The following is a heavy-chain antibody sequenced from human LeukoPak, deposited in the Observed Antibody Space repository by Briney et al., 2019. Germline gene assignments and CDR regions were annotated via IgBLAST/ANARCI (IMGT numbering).Heavy chain of an antibody. V-gene: IGHV3-74*01. CDR1: GFTFSSYW. J-gene: IGHJ3*02. CDR3: AREGDTVTTKKNAFDI. Sequence: PGGSLRLSCAASGFTFSSYWMPWVRQAPGKGLVWVSRINSDGSSTSYADSVKGRFTISRDNAKNTLYLQMNSLRAEDTAVYYCAREGDTVTTKKNAFDIWGQGTMVTVSS. D-gene: IGHD4-17*01. CDR2: INSDGSST.